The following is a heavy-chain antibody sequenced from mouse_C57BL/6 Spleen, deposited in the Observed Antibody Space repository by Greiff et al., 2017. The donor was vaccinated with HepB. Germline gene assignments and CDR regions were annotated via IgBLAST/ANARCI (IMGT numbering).Heavy chain of an antibody. CDR1: GYSFTGYF. D-gene: IGHD2-4*01. J-gene: IGHJ4*01. V-gene: IGHV1-20*01. Sequence: EVQLQQSGPELVKPGDSVKISCKASGYSFTGYFMNWVMQSHGKSLEWIGRINPYNGDTFYNQKFKGKATLTVDKSSSTAHMGLRSLTSEDSAVYYCARLGDYDKGYAMDYWGQGTSVTVSS. CDR3: ARLGDYDKGYAMDY. CDR2: INPYNGDT.